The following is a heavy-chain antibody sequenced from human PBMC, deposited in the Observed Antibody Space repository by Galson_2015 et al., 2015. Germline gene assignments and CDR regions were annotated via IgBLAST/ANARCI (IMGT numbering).Heavy chain of an antibody. CDR3: ARDISIPGIIYSGYDYFLDY. CDR1: GFTFSDYY. V-gene: IGHV3-11*01. J-gene: IGHJ4*02. D-gene: IGHD5-12*01. CDR2: ISSSGSTI. Sequence: SLRLSCAASGFTFSDYYMSWIRQAPGKGLEWVSYISSSGSTIYYADSVKGRFTISRDNAKNSLYLQMNSLRAEDTAVYYCARDISIPGIIYSGYDYFLDYWGQGTLVTVSS.